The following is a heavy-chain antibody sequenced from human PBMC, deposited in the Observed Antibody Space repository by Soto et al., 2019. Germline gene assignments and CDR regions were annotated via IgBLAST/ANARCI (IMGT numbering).Heavy chain of an antibody. CDR1: GGSISSGGYY. CDR2: IYYRGST. V-gene: IGHV4-31*03. Sequence: QVQLQESGPGLVKPSQTLSLTCTVSGGSISSGGYYWSWIRQHPGKGLEWIGYIYYRGSTYYNPSLKSRVTISVDTSKNQFSLKLSSVTAADTAVYYCARTPHDYGDYTDYYYGMDVWGQGTTVTVSS. D-gene: IGHD4-17*01. CDR3: ARTPHDYGDYTDYYYGMDV. J-gene: IGHJ6*02.